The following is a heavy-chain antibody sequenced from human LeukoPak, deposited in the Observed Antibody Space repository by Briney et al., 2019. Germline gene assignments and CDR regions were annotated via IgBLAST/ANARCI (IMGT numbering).Heavy chain of an antibody. D-gene: IGHD1-14*01. CDR1: GFTLTNNW. CDR3: AREFSPEDAFDL. V-gene: IGHV3-74*01. CDR2: VNTYGTNT. J-gene: IGHJ3*01. Sequence: PGGSLRLSCTASGFTLTNNWMHWVRQVPGKGLEWVSRVNTYGTNTNYADSVRGRFTISRDNAKNTLYLQMDSLRAEDSAIYYCAREFSPEDAFDLWGQGTTVTVSS.